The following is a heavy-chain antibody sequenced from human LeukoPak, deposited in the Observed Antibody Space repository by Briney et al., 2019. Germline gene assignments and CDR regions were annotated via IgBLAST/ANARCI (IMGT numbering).Heavy chain of an antibody. Sequence: ASVKISCKASGDTFSSYAISWGREAPGQRLEWMGGITPIFVTANYAQKIQGRVTITADKSTSTLYMELSILSYEETDVYYCARGGYVSVECDYWGQVTLVTV. V-gene: IGHV1-69*06. CDR3: ARGGYVSVECDY. J-gene: IGHJ4*02. CDR1: GDTFSSYA. CDR2: ITPIFVTA. D-gene: IGHD5-12*01.